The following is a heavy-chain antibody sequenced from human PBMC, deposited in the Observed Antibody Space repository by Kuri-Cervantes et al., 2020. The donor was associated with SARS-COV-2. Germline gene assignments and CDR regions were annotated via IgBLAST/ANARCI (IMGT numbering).Heavy chain of an antibody. D-gene: IGHD2-2*01. J-gene: IGHJ5*02. Sequence: GGSLRLSCAASGFTFSSYSMNWVRQAPGKGLEWVSSISGSSSYIYYADSVKGRFTISRDNAKNSLYLQMNSLRAEDTAVYYCARDLSDSSTPPHDPWGQGTLVTVSS. CDR2: ISGSSSYI. CDR3: ARDLSDSSTPPHDP. V-gene: IGHV3-21*01. CDR1: GFTFSSYS.